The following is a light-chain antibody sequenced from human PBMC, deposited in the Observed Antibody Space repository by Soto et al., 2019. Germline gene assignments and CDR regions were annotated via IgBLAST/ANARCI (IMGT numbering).Light chain of an antibody. J-gene: IGLJ3*02. V-gene: IGLV3-21*02. CDR3: QVWDSSSDHPV. CDR2: DDS. CDR1: NIGSKS. Sequence: SCELTQPPSVSMAPGQTARITCGGNNIGSKSVHWYQQKPGQAPVLVVYDDSERPSGIPERFSGSNSGNTATLTISRVEAGDEADYYCQVWDSSSDHPVFGGGTKLTVL.